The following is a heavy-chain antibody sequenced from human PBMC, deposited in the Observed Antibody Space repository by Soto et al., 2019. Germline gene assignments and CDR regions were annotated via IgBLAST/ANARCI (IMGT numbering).Heavy chain of an antibody. CDR2: IIPIFGTA. D-gene: IGHD3-3*01. J-gene: IGHJ6*02. CDR1: GGTFSSYA. CDR3: ASGDYDFWSGPGGGMDV. V-gene: IGHV1-69*12. Sequence: QVQLVQSGAEVKKPGSSVKVSCKASGGTFSSYAISWVRQAPGQGLEWMGGIIPIFGTANYAQKFQGRGTITADDSPSPAYMELGSLRSEDTAVYYCASGDYDFWSGPGGGMDVWGQGTTVTVSS.